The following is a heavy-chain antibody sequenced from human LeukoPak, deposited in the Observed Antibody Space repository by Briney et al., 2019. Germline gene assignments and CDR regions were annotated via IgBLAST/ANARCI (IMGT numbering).Heavy chain of an antibody. J-gene: IGHJ4*02. V-gene: IGHV3-23*01. CDR3: AKGSQYYDFWSGSSRVFDY. CDR1: GFTFSSYA. D-gene: IGHD3-3*01. CDR2: ISGSGGST. Sequence: GGSLRLSCAASGFTFSSYAMSWVRQAPGKGLEWVSAISGSGGSTYYADSVKGRFTISRDNSKNTLYLQMNSLRAEDTAVYYCAKGSQYYDFWSGSSRVFDYWGQGTLVTVSS.